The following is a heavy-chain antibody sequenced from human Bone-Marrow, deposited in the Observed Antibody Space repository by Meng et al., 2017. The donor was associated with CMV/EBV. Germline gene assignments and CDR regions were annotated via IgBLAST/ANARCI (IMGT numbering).Heavy chain of an antibody. CDR3: ARGFSKDY. V-gene: IGHV3-74*01. CDR2: INSEGSST. CDR1: GFTFSSYW. Sequence: GGSLRLSCAASGFTFSSYWMHWVRHGPGKGLVWVSRINSEGSSTNYADSVKGRFTISRDNAKNSLYLQVNSLRAEDTAVYYCARGFSKDYWGQGTLVTVSS. J-gene: IGHJ4*02. D-gene: IGHD2-2*01.